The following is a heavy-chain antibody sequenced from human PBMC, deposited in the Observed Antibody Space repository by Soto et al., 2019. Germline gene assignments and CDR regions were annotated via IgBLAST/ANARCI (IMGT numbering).Heavy chain of an antibody. CDR3: AKFYCIRINCQEPVAKSTGGFEI. CDR1: GFTFSSYA. V-gene: IGHV3-23*01. CDR2: ISGSGSNT. D-gene: IGHD2-2*01. J-gene: IGHJ3*02. Sequence: EVQLLESGGDPVQPGGSLRLSCVASGFTFSSYAMSWVRQAPGKGLEWVSAISGSGSNTYYADSVKDRFTISRDNSKNTLYLQMSSLRAEDTALYYCAKFYCIRINCQEPVAKSTGGFEIWGQGTQVTVSS.